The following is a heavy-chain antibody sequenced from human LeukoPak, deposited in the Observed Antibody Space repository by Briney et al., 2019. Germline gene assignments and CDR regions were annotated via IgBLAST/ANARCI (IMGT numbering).Heavy chain of an antibody. CDR1: GFTFSSYL. D-gene: IGHD4-17*01. Sequence: PGGSLRLSCVASGFTFSSYLMIWVRQAPGKGLDLVSSIKQDRSQRNYVDSVKARFTISSDNAENSLFLKMNSLRAAATAVYYCASDYGDYSYWGQGTLV. CDR2: IKQDRSQR. V-gene: IGHV3-7*01. J-gene: IGHJ4*02. CDR3: ASDYGDYSY.